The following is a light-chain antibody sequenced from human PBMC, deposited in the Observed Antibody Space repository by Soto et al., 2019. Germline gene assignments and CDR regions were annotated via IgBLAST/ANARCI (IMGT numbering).Light chain of an antibody. Sequence: DIQLTQSPSFLSASVGDRVTITCRASQGIGSFLAWYQQKPGKAPRLLIYSASTLQSGVSFRFSGSGSGTEFTLTISSLQSEDFATYYCQQFNSYPPTFVQGTKVEIK. CDR1: QGIGSF. CDR2: SAS. J-gene: IGKJ1*01. CDR3: QQFNSYPPT. V-gene: IGKV1-9*01.